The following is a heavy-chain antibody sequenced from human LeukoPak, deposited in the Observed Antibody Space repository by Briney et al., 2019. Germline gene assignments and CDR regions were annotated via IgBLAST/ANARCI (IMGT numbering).Heavy chain of an antibody. D-gene: IGHD3-10*01. CDR2: ISYDGSNK. V-gene: IGHV3-30*04. CDR1: GFTFSIYA. CDR3: AGFGESSLAFDI. Sequence: GRSLRLSCAASGFTFSIYAMHWVRQAPGKGLEWVAVISYDGSNKYYADSVKGRFTISRDNSKNTLYLQMNSLRAEDRAVYYCAGFGESSLAFDIWGQGTMVTVSS. J-gene: IGHJ3*02.